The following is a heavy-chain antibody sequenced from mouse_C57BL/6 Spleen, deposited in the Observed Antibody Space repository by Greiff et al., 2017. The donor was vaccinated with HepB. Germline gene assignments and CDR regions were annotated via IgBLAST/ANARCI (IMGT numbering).Heavy chain of an antibody. CDR1: GYSITSGYY. Sequence: DVKLQESGPGLVKPSQSLSLTCSVTGYSITSGYYWNWIRQFPGNKLEWMGYISYDGSNNYNPSLKNRISITRDTSKNQFFLKLNSVTTEDTATYYCAREGTLCYFDDWGQGTTLTVSS. D-gene: IGHD1-1*01. V-gene: IGHV3-6*01. CDR2: ISYDGSN. J-gene: IGHJ2*01. CDR3: AREGTLCYFDD.